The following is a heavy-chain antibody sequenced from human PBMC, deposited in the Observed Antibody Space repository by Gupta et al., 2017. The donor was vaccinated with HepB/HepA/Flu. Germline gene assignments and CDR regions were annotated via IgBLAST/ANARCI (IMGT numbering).Heavy chain of an antibody. CDR2: IYWDDDN. J-gene: IGHJ4*02. CDR1: GFSLSTSGVG. D-gene: IGHD5-24*01. Sequence: QITLKESGPTLVKPTQTLTLTCTFSGFSLSTSGVGVGWIRQPPGKALEWLALIYWDDDNRYCPARKSRLTITKETSKNQVVHTMTNIQNVETATYYDGHMRTRSAVGHREQWGQGTLVTVSS. CDR3: GHMRTRSAVGHREQ. V-gene: IGHV2-5*02.